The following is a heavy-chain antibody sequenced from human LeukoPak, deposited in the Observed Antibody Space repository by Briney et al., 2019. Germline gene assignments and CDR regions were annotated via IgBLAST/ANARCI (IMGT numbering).Heavy chain of an antibody. D-gene: IGHD3-22*01. J-gene: IGHJ3*02. CDR2: ISSSSSYI. CDR3: ARGLPYYYDSSGDDFDI. CDR1: GFTFSSYS. V-gene: IGHV3-21*01. Sequence: GGSLRLSCAASGFTFSSYSMNWVRQAPGRGLEWVSSISSSSSYIYYADSVKGRFTISRDNAKNSLYLQMNSLRAEDTAVYYCARGLPYYYDSSGDDFDIWGQGTMVTVS.